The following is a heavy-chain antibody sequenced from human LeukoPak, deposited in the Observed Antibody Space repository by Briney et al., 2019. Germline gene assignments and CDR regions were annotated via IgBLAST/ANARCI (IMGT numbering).Heavy chain of an antibody. CDR1: GFTFSSYG. Sequence: PGGSLRLSCAASGFTFSSYGMHWVRQAPGKGLEWVAFMRYDGSNKYYADSVKGRFTISRDNSKNTLYLQMNSLRAEDTAVYYCAGGGHDYGDYRAFDIWGQGTMVTVSS. CDR3: AGGGHDYGDYRAFDI. D-gene: IGHD4-17*01. CDR2: MRYDGSNK. V-gene: IGHV3-30*02. J-gene: IGHJ3*02.